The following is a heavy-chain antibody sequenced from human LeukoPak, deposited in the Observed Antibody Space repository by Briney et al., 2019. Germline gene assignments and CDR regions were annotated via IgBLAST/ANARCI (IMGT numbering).Heavy chain of an antibody. CDR3: ATLDGSGSYYPTH. CDR1: GYTFTDYY. CDR2: VDPEDGET. J-gene: IGHJ4*02. V-gene: IGHV1-69-2*01. D-gene: IGHD3-10*01. Sequence: ATVKISCKVSGYTFTDYYMHWVQQAPGKGLEWMGLVDPEDGETIYAEKFRGRVTITADTSTDTAYMELSSLRSEDTAVYYCATLDGSGSYYPTHWGQGTLVSVSS.